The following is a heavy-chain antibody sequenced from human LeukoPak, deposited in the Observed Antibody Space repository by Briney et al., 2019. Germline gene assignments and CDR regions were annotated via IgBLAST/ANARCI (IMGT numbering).Heavy chain of an antibody. D-gene: IGHD6-13*01. CDR3: ARGLYRVAWSSSWFDY. CDR1: GYTFTSYA. J-gene: IGHJ4*02. Sequence: ASVKVSCKASGYTFTSYAMHWVRQAPGQRLEWMGWINAGNGNTKYSQEFQGRVTITRDTSASTAYMELSSLRSEDMAVYYCARGLYRVAWSSSWFDYWGQGTLVTVSS. V-gene: IGHV1-3*03. CDR2: INAGNGNT.